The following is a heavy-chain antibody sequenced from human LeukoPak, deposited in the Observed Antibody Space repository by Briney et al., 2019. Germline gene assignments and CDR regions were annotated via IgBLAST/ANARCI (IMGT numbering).Heavy chain of an antibody. D-gene: IGHD1-26*01. CDR1: GFTFSSYA. Sequence: GGSLRLSCAASGFTFSSYAMSWVRQAPGKGLECVSAISGSGGSTYYADSVKGRFTISRYNSKNTLYLQVNSLRAEDTAVYYCAKGGKWDVTPFDYWGQGTLVTVSS. J-gene: IGHJ4*02. CDR3: AKGGKWDVTPFDY. CDR2: ISGSGGST. V-gene: IGHV3-23*01.